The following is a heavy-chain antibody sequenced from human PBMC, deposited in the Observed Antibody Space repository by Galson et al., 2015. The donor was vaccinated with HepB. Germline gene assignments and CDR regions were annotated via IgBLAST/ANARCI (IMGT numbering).Heavy chain of an antibody. CDR1: GLTISGYS. J-gene: IGHJ6*02. CDR2: ITSSSATK. D-gene: IGHD3-22*01. V-gene: IGHV3-48*02. Sequence: SLRLSCAASGLTISGYSMNWVRRAPGKGLEWVSYITSSSATKFYADSVKGRFTISRDNARGSVYLQMNSLRDGDTAVYYCARRVYDSYYFGMDVWGQGITVTVSS. CDR3: ARRVYDSYYFGMDV.